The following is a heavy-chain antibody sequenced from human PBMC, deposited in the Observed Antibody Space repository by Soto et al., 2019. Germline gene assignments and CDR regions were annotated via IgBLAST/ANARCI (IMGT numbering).Heavy chain of an antibody. CDR1: GFTVSSNY. V-gene: IGHV3-66*01. Sequence: GSLRLSCAASGFTVSSNYMSWVRQAPGKGLEWVSVIYSGGSTYYADSVKGRFTISRDNSKNTLYLQMNSLRAEDTAVYYCARARPQQGYYYYYYMDVWGTGTTVTVSS. J-gene: IGHJ6*03. CDR3: ARARPQQGYYYYYYMDV. D-gene: IGHD6-6*01. CDR2: IYSGGST.